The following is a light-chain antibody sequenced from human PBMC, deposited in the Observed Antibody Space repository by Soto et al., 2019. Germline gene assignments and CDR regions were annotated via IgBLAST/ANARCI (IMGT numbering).Light chain of an antibody. CDR1: SSDVGGYNY. Sequence: QSALTQPASVSGSPGQSITISCTGTSSDVGGYNYVSWYQQHPGKAPKLMMYEVSNRPSGVSNRFSGSKSRNTASLTISGLQAEDEADYYCSSYTSSSTYGFGTGTKRTVL. CDR2: EVS. V-gene: IGLV2-14*01. J-gene: IGLJ1*01. CDR3: SSYTSSSTYG.